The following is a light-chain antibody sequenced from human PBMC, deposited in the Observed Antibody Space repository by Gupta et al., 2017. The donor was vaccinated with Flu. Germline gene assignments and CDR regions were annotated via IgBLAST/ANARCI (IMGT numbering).Light chain of an antibody. CDR3: HVWDTRDDRDV. V-gene: IGLV3-21*02. CDR1: NIGRKS. Sequence: SYGLTQPPSVSVAPGQAASITCGGNNIGRKSVHWYQQKPGQAPVWVMFDDGDRPSGIPERFSGSNSGDKATFQISRAEAGDEADDYCHVWDTRDDRDVFGKGTNVTVL. J-gene: IGLJ1*01. CDR2: DDG.